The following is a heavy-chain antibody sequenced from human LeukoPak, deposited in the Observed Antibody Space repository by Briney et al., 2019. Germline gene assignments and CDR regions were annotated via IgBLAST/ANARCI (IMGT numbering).Heavy chain of an antibody. CDR2: FYALGST. Sequence: SQTLSLTCTVSGVSISSGTYYWSWIRQPAGKGLEWIGRFYALGSTNYNPSLKSRVTISVDTSKSQFSLKLNSVTAADTAVYYCAREFGDEYSSSSGLGYWGQGILVTVSS. CDR3: AREFGDEYSSSSGLGY. D-gene: IGHD6-6*01. V-gene: IGHV4-61*02. CDR1: GVSISSGTYY. J-gene: IGHJ4*02.